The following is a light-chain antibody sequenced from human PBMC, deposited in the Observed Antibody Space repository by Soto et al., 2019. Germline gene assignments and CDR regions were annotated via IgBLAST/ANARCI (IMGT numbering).Light chain of an antibody. CDR2: DAS. J-gene: IGKJ1*01. Sequence: EILFTQSPATLSLSPGERATLSCRASQSVSSYLAWYQQKPGQAPRLLIFDASTRATGIPARFSGGGSGTEFTLTIRSLQSEDFAVYYCQQYNLWWTFGRGTKVDIK. V-gene: IGKV3-15*01. CDR3: QQYNLWWT. CDR1: QSVSSY.